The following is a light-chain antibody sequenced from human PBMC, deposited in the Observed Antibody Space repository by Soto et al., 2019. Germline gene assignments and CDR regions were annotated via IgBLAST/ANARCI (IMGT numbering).Light chain of an antibody. J-gene: IGKJ1*01. CDR2: GTS. V-gene: IGKV3-20*01. CDR1: QSVSSGY. Sequence: EIVMTQSPATLSVSPGERATLSCRASQSVSSGYLAWYQQKPGQAPRLLIYGTSIRATGIPDRFSGSGSGTDFTLIITRLEPEDFAVYYCQQYGGSPRTFGRGTKVEIK. CDR3: QQYGGSPRT.